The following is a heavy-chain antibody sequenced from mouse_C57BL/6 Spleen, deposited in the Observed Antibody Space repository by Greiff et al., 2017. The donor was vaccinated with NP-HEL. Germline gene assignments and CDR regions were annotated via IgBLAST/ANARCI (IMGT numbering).Heavy chain of an antibody. D-gene: IGHD1-1*01. J-gene: IGHJ1*03. V-gene: IGHV1-80*01. Sequence: VQLQQSGAELVKPGASVKISCKASGYAFSSYWMNWVKQRPGKGLEWIGQIYPGDGDTNYNGKFKGKATLTADKSSSTAYMQLSSLTSEDSAVYFCARSVITAVAPWYFDVWGTGTTVTVSS. CDR1: GYAFSSYW. CDR2: IYPGDGDT. CDR3: ARSVITAVAPWYFDV.